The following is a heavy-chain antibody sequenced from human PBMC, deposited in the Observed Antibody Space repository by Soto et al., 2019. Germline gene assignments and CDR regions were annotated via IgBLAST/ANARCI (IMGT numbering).Heavy chain of an antibody. V-gene: IGHV1-69*06. CDR2: IIPISGTA. CDR1: GGTFSSYA. Sequence: QVQLVQSGAEVKKPGSSVKVSCKASGGTFSSYAISWVRQAPGQGLEWMGGIIPISGTANYAQKFQGRVTITADKSTSTAYMELSSLRSEDTAVYYCARSGIAVAGEGNWFDPWGQGTLVTVSS. J-gene: IGHJ5*02. D-gene: IGHD6-19*01. CDR3: ARSGIAVAGEGNWFDP.